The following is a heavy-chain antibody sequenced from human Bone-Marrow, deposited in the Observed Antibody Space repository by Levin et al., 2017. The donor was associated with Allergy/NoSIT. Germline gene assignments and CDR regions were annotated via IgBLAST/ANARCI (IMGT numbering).Heavy chain of an antibody. CDR2: ISGSGGST. V-gene: IGHV3-23*01. CDR1: GFTFSSYA. J-gene: IGHJ4*02. CDR3: AKARRVPIAVVDY. Sequence: GESLKISCAASGFTFSSYAMSWVRQAPGKGLEWVSAISGSGGSTYYADSVKGRFTISRDNSKNTLYLQMNSLRAEDTAVYYCAKARRVPIAVVDYWGQGTLVTVSS. D-gene: IGHD6-19*01.